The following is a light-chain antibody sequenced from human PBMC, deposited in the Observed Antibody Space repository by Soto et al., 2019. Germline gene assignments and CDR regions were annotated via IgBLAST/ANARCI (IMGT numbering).Light chain of an antibody. V-gene: IGKV3-20*01. CDR1: QSISSN. Sequence: EIVLTQSPATLSLSPWERATLSCRASQSISSNLAWYQQKPGQAPRLLIFGASSRATGIPDRFSGSGSGTDFTLTISRLEPEDVAVYYCQQYGSSPLTFGQGTKVDI. CDR3: QQYGSSPLT. J-gene: IGKJ1*01. CDR2: GAS.